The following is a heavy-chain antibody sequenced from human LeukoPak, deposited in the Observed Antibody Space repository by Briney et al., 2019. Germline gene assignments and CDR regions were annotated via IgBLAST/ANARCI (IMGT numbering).Heavy chain of an antibody. CDR1: GFTFSRNY. CDR3: AKNLYLDYMDV. D-gene: IGHD3-16*01. CDR2: LYSDGST. Sequence: SGGSLRLSCAAPGFTFSRNYMSWVRQAPGKGLEWVSVLYSDGSTYHADSVKGRFTISRDNSKNTLYLQMNSLRAEDTAVYYCAKNLYLDYMDVWGEGTTVTISS. J-gene: IGHJ6*04. V-gene: IGHV3-53*01.